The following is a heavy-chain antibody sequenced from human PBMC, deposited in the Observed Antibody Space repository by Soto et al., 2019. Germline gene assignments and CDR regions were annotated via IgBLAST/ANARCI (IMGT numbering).Heavy chain of an antibody. CDR3: AREDSSGWQDFDY. CDR2: ISHDGSNK. CDR1: GFTFSSYA. Sequence: GGSLRLSCAASGFTFSSYAVHWVRQAPGKGLEWVAAISHDGSNKYYADSVKGRFTISRDNSKKTLYLQMNSLRSEDTAVYYCAREDSSGWQDFDYWGQGTLVTVSS. J-gene: IGHJ4*02. D-gene: IGHD6-19*01. V-gene: IGHV3-30*04.